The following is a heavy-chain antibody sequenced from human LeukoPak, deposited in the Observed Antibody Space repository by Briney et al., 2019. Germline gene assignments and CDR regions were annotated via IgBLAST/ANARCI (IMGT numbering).Heavy chain of an antibody. CDR2: ISYDGSNK. V-gene: IGHV3-30*18. CDR1: GFTFSSYG. J-gene: IGHJ6*03. Sequence: PGGSLRLSCAASGFTFSSYGMHWVRQAPGKGLEWVAVISYDGSNKYYADSVKGRFTISRDNSKNTLYLQMNSLRAEDTAVYYCAKDVGYCSGGSCSYMDVWGKGTTVTVSS. D-gene: IGHD2-15*01. CDR3: AKDVGYCSGGSCSYMDV.